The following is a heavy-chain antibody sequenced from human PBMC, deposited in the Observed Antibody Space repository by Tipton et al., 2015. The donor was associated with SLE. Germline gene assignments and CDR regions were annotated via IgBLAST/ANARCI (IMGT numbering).Heavy chain of an antibody. J-gene: IGHJ4*02. D-gene: IGHD6-6*01. CDR3: ASGGGSSSDY. CDR2: INHSGST. V-gene: IGHV4-34*01. Sequence: TLSLTCAVYGGSFSGYDWSWIRQPPGKGLEWIGEINHSGSTNYNPSLKSRVTISVDTSKNQFSLKLSSVTAADTAVYYCASGGGSSSDYWGQGTLITVSS. CDR1: GGSFSGYD.